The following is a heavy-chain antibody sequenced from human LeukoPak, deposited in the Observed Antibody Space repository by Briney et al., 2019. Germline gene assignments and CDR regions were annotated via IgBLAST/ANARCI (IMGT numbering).Heavy chain of an antibody. CDR1: GGSISSYY. V-gene: IGHV4-59*08. D-gene: IGHD1-26*01. CDR3: ARHSEFGSPEY. Sequence: SEALSLTCTVSGGSISSYYWSWVRQPPEKGLEWIGYIYYSGRTKYNPSLKSRVTLSVDTSKNQFSLKLSSVTAADTAVYYCARHSEFGSPEYWGQGTLVTVSS. CDR2: IYYSGRT. J-gene: IGHJ4*02.